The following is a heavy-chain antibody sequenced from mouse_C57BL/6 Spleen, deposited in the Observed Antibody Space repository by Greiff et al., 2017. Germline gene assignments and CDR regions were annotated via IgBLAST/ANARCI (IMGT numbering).Heavy chain of an antibody. J-gene: IGHJ4*01. D-gene: IGHD2-5*01. V-gene: IGHV1-85*01. CDR3: AIWDYSNPYYDAMDY. CDR1: GYTFTSYD. CDR2: IYPRDGST. Sequence: QVQLKQSGPELVKPGASVKLSCKASGYTFTSYDINWVKQRPGQGLEWIGWIYPRDGSTKYNEKFKGKATLTVDTSSSTAYMELHSLTSEGSAVYFCAIWDYSNPYYDAMDYWGQGTSVTVSS.